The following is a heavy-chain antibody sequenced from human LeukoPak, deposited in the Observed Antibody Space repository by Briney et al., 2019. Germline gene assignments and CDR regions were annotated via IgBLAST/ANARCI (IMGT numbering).Heavy chain of an antibody. D-gene: IGHD3-9*01. J-gene: IGHJ4*02. CDR1: GFTFSSYW. V-gene: IGHV3-23*01. CDR2: ISGSGGST. Sequence: GGSLRLSCVGSGFTFSSYWMSWVRQAPGKGLEWVSAISGSGGSTYYADSVKGRFTISRDNSKNTLYLQMNSMRAEDTAVYYCAKDDHDILTGYSPGGFDYWGQGTLVTVSS. CDR3: AKDDHDILTGYSPGGFDY.